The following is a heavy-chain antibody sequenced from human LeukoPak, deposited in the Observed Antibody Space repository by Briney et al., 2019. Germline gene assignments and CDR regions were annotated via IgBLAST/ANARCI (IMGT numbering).Heavy chain of an antibody. Sequence: GASVKVSYKASGDTFTNYDISWVRQATGQGLEWMGWMNPNSGNTGYAQKFQGRVTMTRNTSISTAYMELSSLRSEDTAVYYCARGPYYGSGSYYNHFDYWGQGTLVTVSS. CDR1: GDTFTNYD. CDR3: ARGPYYGSGSYYNHFDY. D-gene: IGHD3-10*01. CDR2: MNPNSGNT. J-gene: IGHJ4*02. V-gene: IGHV1-8*01.